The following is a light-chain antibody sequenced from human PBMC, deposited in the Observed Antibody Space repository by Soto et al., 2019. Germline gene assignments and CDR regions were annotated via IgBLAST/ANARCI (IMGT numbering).Light chain of an antibody. CDR3: QQYNNSPFT. Sequence: EIVMTQSQATLSVSPGERATLSCRASQSVSSNLAWYQQKPGQAPRLLIYGASTRATGIPARFSGSGYGTEFTLTISSLQSEDFAVYYCQQYNNSPFTFGPGTKVDIK. V-gene: IGKV3-15*01. J-gene: IGKJ3*01. CDR1: QSVSSN. CDR2: GAS.